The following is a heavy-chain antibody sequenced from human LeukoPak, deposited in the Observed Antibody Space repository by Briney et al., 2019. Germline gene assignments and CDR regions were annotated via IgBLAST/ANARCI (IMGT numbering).Heavy chain of an antibody. D-gene: IGHD6-13*01. CDR1: GYTFTSYD. CDR3: ATITGYSSSWYAAGDY. CDR2: FDPEDGET. Sequence: ASVKVSCKASGYTFTSYDINWVRQATGQGLEWMGGFDPEDGETIYAQKFQGRVTMTEDTSTDTAYMELSSLRSEDTAVYYCATITGYSSSWYAAGDYWGQGTLVTVSS. V-gene: IGHV1-24*01. J-gene: IGHJ4*02.